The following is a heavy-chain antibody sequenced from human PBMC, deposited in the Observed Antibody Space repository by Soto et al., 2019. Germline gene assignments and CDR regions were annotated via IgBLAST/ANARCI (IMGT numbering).Heavy chain of an antibody. D-gene: IGHD2-8*01. J-gene: IGHJ3*02. V-gene: IGHV4-59*08. CDR1: GGSISSYY. Sequence: PSETLSLTCTVSGGSISSYYWSWIRQPPGKGLEWIGYIYYSGSTNYNPSLKSRVTISVDTSKNQFSLKLSSVTAADTAVYYCARHLGGYCTNGVCYGASDAFDNWGQGTMVTVSS. CDR3: ARHLGGYCTNGVCYGASDAFDN. CDR2: IYYSGST.